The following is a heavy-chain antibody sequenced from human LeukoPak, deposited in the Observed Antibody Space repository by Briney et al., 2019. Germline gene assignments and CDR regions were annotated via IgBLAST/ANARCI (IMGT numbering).Heavy chain of an antibody. CDR1: GGSFSGYY. V-gene: IGHV4-34*01. CDR3: ARGQRRTTVTYFDY. Sequence: SETLSLTCAVYGGSFSGYYWRWIRQPPAKGLEWIGQINHSGSTNYNPSLKSRVTISVDTSKNQFSLKLSSVTAADTAVYYCARGQRRTTVTYFDYWGQGTLVTVSS. D-gene: IGHD4-17*01. J-gene: IGHJ4*02. CDR2: INHSGST.